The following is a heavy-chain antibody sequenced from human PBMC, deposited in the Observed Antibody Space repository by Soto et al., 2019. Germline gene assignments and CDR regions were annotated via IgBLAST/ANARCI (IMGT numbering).Heavy chain of an antibody. CDR1: GFTFSAHN. Sequence: GESLRRSWKASGFTFSAHNMNWVHEAPGKGPGWVASISSSGSYFYYTAAVKGRFTISRDNANNSRYLEMNSLRAEDAAVYYCARDIPPNSSGYYFHAMDVWGQGTTVTVSS. J-gene: IGHJ6*02. V-gene: IGHV3-21*01. CDR2: ISSSGSYF. CDR3: ARDIPPNSSGYYFHAMDV. D-gene: IGHD3-10*01.